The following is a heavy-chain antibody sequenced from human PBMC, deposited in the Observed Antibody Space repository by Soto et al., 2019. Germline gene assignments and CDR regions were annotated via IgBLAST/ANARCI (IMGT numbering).Heavy chain of an antibody. CDR3: ARAIHYDFWCGTYGMDV. CDR1: GYTFTSYY. V-gene: IGHV1-46*01. J-gene: IGHJ6*02. D-gene: IGHD3-3*01. Sequence: ASVKVSCKASGYTFTSYYMHWVRQAPGQGLEWMGIINPSGGSTSYAQKFQGRVTMTRDTSTSTVYMELSSLRSEDTAVYYCARAIHYDFWCGTYGMDVWGQGTTVTVSS. CDR2: INPSGGST.